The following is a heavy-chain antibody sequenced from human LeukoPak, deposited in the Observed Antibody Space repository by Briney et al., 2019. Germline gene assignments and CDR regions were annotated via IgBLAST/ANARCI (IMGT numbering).Heavy chain of an antibody. CDR2: ISGSGGST. Sequence: GGSLRLSCAASGFTFSSYGMSWVRQAPGKGLEWVSAISGSGGSTYYADSVKGRFTIPRDNSKNTLYLQMNSLRAEDTAVYYCAKASQDSIVGAGDYWGQGTLVTVSS. J-gene: IGHJ4*02. CDR3: AKASQDSIVGAGDY. CDR1: GFTFSSYG. V-gene: IGHV3-23*01. D-gene: IGHD1-26*01.